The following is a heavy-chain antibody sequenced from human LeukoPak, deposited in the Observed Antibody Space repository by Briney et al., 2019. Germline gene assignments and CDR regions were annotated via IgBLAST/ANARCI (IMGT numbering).Heavy chain of an antibody. V-gene: IGHV3-21*01. CDR3: ARDPWELAAFDI. CDR1: GFTFSSYS. CDR2: ISSSSSYI. D-gene: IGHD3-10*01. Sequence: MTGGSLRLSCAASGFTFSSYSMNWVRQAPGKGLEWVSSISSSSSYIYYADSVKGRFTISRDNAKNSLYLQMNSLRAEDTAVYYCARDPWELAAFDIWGQGTMVTVSS. J-gene: IGHJ3*02.